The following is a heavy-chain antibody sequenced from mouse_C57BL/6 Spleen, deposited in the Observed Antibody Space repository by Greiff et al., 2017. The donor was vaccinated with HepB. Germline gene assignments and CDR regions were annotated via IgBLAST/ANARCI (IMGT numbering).Heavy chain of an antibody. D-gene: IGHD3-2*02. V-gene: IGHV1-49*01. CDR3: AREGQLRDLDY. CDR1: YFAFTACA. J-gene: IGHJ2*01. Sequence: LMESGAELVRPGSSVKLSCKDSYFAFTACAMHWVKQRPGHGLEWIGSFTMYSDATEYSENFKGKATLTANTSSSTAYMALSSLTSEDSSVYYCAREGQLRDLDYWGQGTTLTVSS. CDR2: FTMYSDAT.